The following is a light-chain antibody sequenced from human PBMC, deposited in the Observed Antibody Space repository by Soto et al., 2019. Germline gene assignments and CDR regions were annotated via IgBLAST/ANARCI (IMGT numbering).Light chain of an antibody. CDR3: CSYAGTFTWV. V-gene: IGLV2-11*01. Sequence: QSVLTQPPSASGSPGQSVTISCTGTSSDIGAYNYVSWYQQHPGKVPKLMIYDVTKWPSGVPDRFSGSKSGNTTSLTISGLLPEDEADYYCCSYAGTFTWVFGTGTKLTVL. J-gene: IGLJ1*01. CDR1: SSDIGAYNY. CDR2: DVT.